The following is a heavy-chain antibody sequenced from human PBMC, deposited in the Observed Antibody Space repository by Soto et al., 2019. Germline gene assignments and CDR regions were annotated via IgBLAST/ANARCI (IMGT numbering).Heavy chain of an antibody. Sequence: SVKVSCKASGGTFSSYAISWVRQAPGQGLEWMGGIIPIFGTANYAQKFQGRVTITADESTSTAYMELSSLRSEDTAVYYCARGNTVDTAMVDYYYYGTDVWGQGTTVTVSS. CDR2: IIPIFGTA. CDR1: GGTFSSYA. J-gene: IGHJ6*02. D-gene: IGHD5-18*01. CDR3: ARGNTVDTAMVDYYYYGTDV. V-gene: IGHV1-69*13.